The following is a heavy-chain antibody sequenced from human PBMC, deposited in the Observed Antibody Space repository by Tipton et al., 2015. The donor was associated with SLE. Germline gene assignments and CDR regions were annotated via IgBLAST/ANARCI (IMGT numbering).Heavy chain of an antibody. Sequence: QLVQSGPEVKKPGASVKVSCKASGYTFTGYYMRWVRQAPGQGLEWMGWINPNSGGTNYAQKFQGRVTMTRDTSISTAYMELSRLRSDDTAVYYCARGVDTGDGGAFDIWGQGTMVTVSS. CDR3: ARGVDTGDGGAFDI. D-gene: IGHD7-27*01. CDR2: INPNSGGT. J-gene: IGHJ3*02. CDR1: GYTFTGYY. V-gene: IGHV1-2*02.